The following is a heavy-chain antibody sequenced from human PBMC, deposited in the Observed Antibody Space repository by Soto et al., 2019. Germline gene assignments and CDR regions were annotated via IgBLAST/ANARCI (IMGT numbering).Heavy chain of an antibody. CDR3: ARGRYSRTWCNLFDRSDLDV. D-gene: IGHD5-12*01. CDR1: GGTFSSYA. Sequence: SVKVSCKTSGGTFSSYAISWVRQAPGQGLEWMGGIVPLFRTTNYSQKSQSRVTITSNTSTYTVYMELSGLRSGDTAVYYCARGRYSRTWCNLFDRSDLDVWGQGTPVTVYS. V-gene: IGHV1-69*06. J-gene: IGHJ6*02. CDR2: IVPLFRTT.